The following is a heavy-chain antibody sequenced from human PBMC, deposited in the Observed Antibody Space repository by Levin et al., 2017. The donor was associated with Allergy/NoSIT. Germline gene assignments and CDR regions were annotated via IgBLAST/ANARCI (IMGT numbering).Heavy chain of an antibody. D-gene: IGHD3-10*01. CDR1: GYTFTGYY. J-gene: IGHJ3*02. Sequence: GESLKISCKASGYTFTGYYMHWVRQAPGQGLEWMGWINPNSGGTNYAQKFQGRVTMTRDTSISTAYMELSRLRADDTAVYYCARLWFGDTGRVDIWGQGTMVTVSS. CDR2: INPNSGGT. CDR3: ARLWFGDTGRVDI. V-gene: IGHV1-2*02.